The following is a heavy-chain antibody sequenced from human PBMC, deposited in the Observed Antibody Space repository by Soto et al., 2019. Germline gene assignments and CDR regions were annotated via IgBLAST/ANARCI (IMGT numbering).Heavy chain of an antibody. CDR3: AKERYSYGYYFDY. D-gene: IGHD5-18*01. J-gene: IGHJ4*02. Sequence: QVQLVESGGGVVQPGRSLRLSCAASGFTFSTFGMHWVRQAPGKGLGWVALISYDGSNKYYADSVKSRFTISRDNSKNTLYLQMNNLRAEDTAVYYCAKERYSYGYYFDYWGQGTLVTVSS. CDR2: ISYDGSNK. CDR1: GFTFSTFG. V-gene: IGHV3-30*18.